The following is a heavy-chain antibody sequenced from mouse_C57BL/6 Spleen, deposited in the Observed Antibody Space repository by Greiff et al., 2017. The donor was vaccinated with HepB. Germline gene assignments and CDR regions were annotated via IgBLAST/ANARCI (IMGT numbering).Heavy chain of an antibody. CDR1: GFTFRDYG. CDR3: ARLGGFAY. CDR2: ISSGSSTI. V-gene: IGHV5-17*01. Sequence: EVKLMESGGGLVKPGGSLKLSCAASGFTFRDYGMHWVRQAPEKGLEWVAYISSGSSTIYYADTVKGRFTISRDNAKNTLFLQMTSVRSEDTDMYDCARLGGFAYWGQVTLVTVSA. D-gene: IGHD4-1*01. J-gene: IGHJ3*01.